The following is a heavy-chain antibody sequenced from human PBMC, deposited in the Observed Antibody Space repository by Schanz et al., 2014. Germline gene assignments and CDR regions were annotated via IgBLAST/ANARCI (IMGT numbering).Heavy chain of an antibody. J-gene: IGHJ4*02. V-gene: IGHV1-69*09. CDR2: IIPVLNIA. Sequence: QVQLVQSGAEVKKPGASVKVSCKASGYTFTSYGISWVRQAPGQGLEWMGRIIPVLNIATYAQRFQGRVSITADTSTNTAYIELHILTSEDTAVYYCARGRTVDYWGQGTLVTVSS. CDR1: GYTFTSYG. CDR3: ARGRTVDY.